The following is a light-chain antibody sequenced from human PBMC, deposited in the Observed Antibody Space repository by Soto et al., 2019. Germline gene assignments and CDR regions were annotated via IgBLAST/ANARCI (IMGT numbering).Light chain of an antibody. CDR1: QSVSSIY. CDR2: GAS. J-gene: IGKJ3*01. CDR3: QQYGSSL. V-gene: IGKV3-20*01. Sequence: EIVLTQSPGTLSLSPGERATLSCRASQSVSSIYLAWYQQKPGQAPRLLIYGASSRATGIPDRFSGSGSGTDFTLTISRLEPEDFAVYYCQQYGSSLFGPGTKVDIK.